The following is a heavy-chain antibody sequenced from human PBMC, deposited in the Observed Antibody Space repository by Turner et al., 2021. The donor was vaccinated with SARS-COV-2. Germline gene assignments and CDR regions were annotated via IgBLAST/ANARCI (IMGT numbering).Heavy chain of an antibody. V-gene: IGHV3-53*01. CDR3: ARGYSSGWYQRGAFDI. CDR1: GFTVSSNY. D-gene: IGHD6-19*01. J-gene: IGHJ3*02. CDR2: IYSGGST. Sequence: EVQLVESGGGLLQPGGSLRLSSAASGFTVSSNYMSWVRQAPGKGLEWVSVIYSGGSTYYADSVKGRFTISRDNSKNTLYLQMNSLRAEDTAVYYCARGYSSGWYQRGAFDIWGQGTMVTVSS.